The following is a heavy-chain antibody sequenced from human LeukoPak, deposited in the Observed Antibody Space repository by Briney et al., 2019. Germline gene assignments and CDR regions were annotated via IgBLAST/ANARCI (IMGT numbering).Heavy chain of an antibody. D-gene: IGHD1-26*01. V-gene: IGHV4-59*08. J-gene: IGHJ4*02. CDR3: ARVMATTSVPFDY. CDR1: GGSISSHY. Sequence: SETLSLTCIVSGGSISSHYWSWIRQPPGKGPEWIGYIYYSGITNYNPSLKSRVTISVDTSKNQFSLKLSSVTAADTAVYYCARVMATTSVPFDYWGQGTLVTVSS. CDR2: IYYSGIT.